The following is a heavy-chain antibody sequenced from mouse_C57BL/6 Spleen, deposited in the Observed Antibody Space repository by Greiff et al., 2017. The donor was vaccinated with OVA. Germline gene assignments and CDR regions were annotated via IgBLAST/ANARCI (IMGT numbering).Heavy chain of an antibody. CDR1: GYTFTSYW. D-gene: IGHD2-1*01. J-gene: IGHJ3*01. CDR3: AREVYYGNYVWFAY. Sequence: QVQLQQPGAELVKPGASVKLSCKASGYTFTSYWMHWVKQRPGQGLEWIGMIHPNSGSTNYNEKFKSKATLTVDKSSSTAYMQLSSLTSEDSAVYYCAREVYYGNYVWFAYWGQGTLVTVSA. V-gene: IGHV1-64*01. CDR2: IHPNSGST.